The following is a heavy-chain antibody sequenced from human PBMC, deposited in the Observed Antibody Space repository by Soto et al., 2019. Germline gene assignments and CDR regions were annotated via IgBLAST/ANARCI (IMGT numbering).Heavy chain of an antibody. CDR3: ARSVSFRYQLLKRGMDV. Sequence: GASVKVSCKASGGTFSSYSISWGRRAPGQGLEWMGGIIPIFATANYAQKFQGRVMITVDESTTTAYMDLSSLRSEDTAVYYCARSVSFRYQLLKRGMDVWGQGTTVTVSS. V-gene: IGHV1-69*13. D-gene: IGHD2-2*01. CDR2: IIPIFATA. J-gene: IGHJ6*02. CDR1: GGTFSSYS.